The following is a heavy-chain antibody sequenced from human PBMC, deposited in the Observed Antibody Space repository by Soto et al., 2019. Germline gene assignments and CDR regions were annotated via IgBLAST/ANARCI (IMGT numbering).Heavy chain of an antibody. CDR3: ARGGGYVAVAVHYYYGMDV. V-gene: IGHV1-69*01. CDR2: IIPIFGTA. J-gene: IGHJ6*02. CDR1: GGTFSSYA. Sequence: QVQLVQSGAEVKKPGSSVKVSCKASGGTFSSYAISWVRQAPGQGLEWMGGIIPIFGTANYAQKFQGRVTITADESTSTAYMELSSLRSEDTAVYYCARGGGYVAVAVHYYYGMDVWGQGTTVTVSS. D-gene: IGHD6-19*01.